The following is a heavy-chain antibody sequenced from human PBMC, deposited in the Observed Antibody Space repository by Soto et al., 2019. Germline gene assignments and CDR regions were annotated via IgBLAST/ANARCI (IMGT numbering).Heavy chain of an antibody. D-gene: IGHD3-3*01. CDR2: ISGSGGST. V-gene: IGHV3-23*01. CDR1: GFTFSSYA. J-gene: IGHJ4*02. CDR3: AKDGFLDYYDFWSGQRGYFDY. Sequence: GGSLRLSCAASGFTFSSYAMSWVRQAPGKGLEWVSAISGSGGSTYYADSVKGRFTISRDNSKNTLYLQMNSLRAEDTAVYYCAKDGFLDYYDFWSGQRGYFDYWGQGTLVTVSS.